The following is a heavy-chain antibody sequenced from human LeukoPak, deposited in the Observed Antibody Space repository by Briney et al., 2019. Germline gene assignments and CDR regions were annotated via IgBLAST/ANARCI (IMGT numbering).Heavy chain of an antibody. J-gene: IGHJ6*02. CDR2: IYYSGST. CDR1: GGSISSHY. Sequence: SETLSLTCTVSGGSISSHYWSWIRQPPGKGLEWIGYIYYSGSTNYNPSLKSRVTISVDTSKNQFSLKLSSVTAADTAVYYCARSYCSSTSCYDTGPYYYYYGMDVWGQGATVTVSS. D-gene: IGHD2-2*01. V-gene: IGHV4-59*08. CDR3: ARSYCSSTSCYDTGPYYYYYGMDV.